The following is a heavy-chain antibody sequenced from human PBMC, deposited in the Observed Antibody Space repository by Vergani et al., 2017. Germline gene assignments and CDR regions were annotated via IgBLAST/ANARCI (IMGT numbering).Heavy chain of an antibody. CDR1: GYTFTSSG. CDR3: ARVPLGGIAARPYYYGMDV. D-gene: IGHD6-6*01. Sequence: QVQLVQSGAEVKKPGASVKVSCKASGYTFTSSGISWVRQAPGQGLEWMGWISAYNGNTNYAQKLQGRVTMTTDTSTSTAYMELRSLRSDDTAVYYCARVPLGGIAARPYYYGMDVWGQGTTVTVSS. CDR2: ISAYNGNT. J-gene: IGHJ6*02. V-gene: IGHV1-18*01.